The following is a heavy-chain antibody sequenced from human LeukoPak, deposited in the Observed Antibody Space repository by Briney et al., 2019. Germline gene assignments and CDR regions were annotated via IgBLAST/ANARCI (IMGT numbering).Heavy chain of an antibody. Sequence: SSETLSLTCAVYGGSFSGYYWSWIRQPPGKGLEWIGEINHSGSTNYNPSLKSRVIISVDTSKNQFSLKLSSVTAADTAVYYCARGNHYDFWSGYYYYYMDVWGKGTTVTVSS. CDR2: INHSGST. CDR3: ARGNHYDFWSGYYYYYMDV. D-gene: IGHD3-3*01. J-gene: IGHJ6*03. CDR1: GGSFSGYY. V-gene: IGHV4-34*01.